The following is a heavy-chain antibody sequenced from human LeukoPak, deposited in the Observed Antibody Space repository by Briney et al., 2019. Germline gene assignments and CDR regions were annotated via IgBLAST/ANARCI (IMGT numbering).Heavy chain of an antibody. V-gene: IGHV4-39*07. Sequence: SETLSLTCTVSGGSISSRSYYWGWIRQPPGKGLEWIGSIYYSGSTYYNPSLKSRVTISVDTSKNQFSLKLSSVTAADTAVYYCARTSVFWGVAATVDYWGQGTLVTVSS. J-gene: IGHJ4*02. CDR1: GGSISSRSYY. CDR3: ARTSVFWGVAATVDY. D-gene: IGHD2-15*01. CDR2: IYYSGST.